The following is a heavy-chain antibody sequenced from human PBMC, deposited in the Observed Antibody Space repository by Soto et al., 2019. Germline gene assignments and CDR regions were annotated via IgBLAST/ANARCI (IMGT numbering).Heavy chain of an antibody. D-gene: IGHD6-13*01. J-gene: IGHJ5*02. CDR1: GGSINNGDNY. V-gene: IGHV4-30-4*01. CDR3: VRETYSNRGCYGFDT. CDR2: IYPSGTT. Sequence: QVQLQESGPGLVKPSQTLSLTCTVSGGSINNGDNYWSWVRQSPGKGLEWIGCIYPSGTTYDNPSLQSRLTISADMSKNQFSLKLKSVTAADTAVYYCVRETYSNRGCYGFDTWGRGTLVTVSS.